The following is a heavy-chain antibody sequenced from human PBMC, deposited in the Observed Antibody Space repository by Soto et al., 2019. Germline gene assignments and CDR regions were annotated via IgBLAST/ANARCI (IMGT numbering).Heavy chain of an antibody. CDR1: GFSIISRSYY. Sequence: PSETLSLTCTVSGFSIISRSYYWGWIRQPPGKGLEWIGSIYYSGSTYYKPSLKSRVTISVDTSKNQFSLKLSSVTAADTAVYYCARHDVSYGDYAWFDPWGQGTLVTVSS. V-gene: IGHV4-39*01. CDR3: ARHDVSYGDYAWFDP. J-gene: IGHJ5*02. CDR2: IYYSGST. D-gene: IGHD4-17*01.